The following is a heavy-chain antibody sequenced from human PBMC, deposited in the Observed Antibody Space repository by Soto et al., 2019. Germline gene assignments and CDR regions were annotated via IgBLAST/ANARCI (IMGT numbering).Heavy chain of an antibody. CDR1: GGSISSSIYY. CDR2: IYYSGST. V-gene: IGHV4-39*01. Sequence: LSLTCTVSGGSISSSIYYWGWIRQPPGKGLEWIGSIYYSGSTYYNPSLKSRVTISVDSSKNQFSLKLSSVTAADTAVYYCARGGLIAARAYYYYYYGMDVWGQGTTVTVSS. J-gene: IGHJ6*02. CDR3: ARGGLIAARAYYYYYYGMDV. D-gene: IGHD6-6*01.